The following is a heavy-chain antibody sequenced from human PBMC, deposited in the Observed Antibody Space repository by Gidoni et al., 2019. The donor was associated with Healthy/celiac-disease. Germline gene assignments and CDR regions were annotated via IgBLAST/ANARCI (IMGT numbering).Heavy chain of an antibody. CDR2: IYSGGST. CDR3: AREGNGGIAAHPPRDYYYYMDV. D-gene: IGHD6-13*01. V-gene: IGHV3-66*01. J-gene: IGHJ6*03. CDR1: GFTVSSHH. Sequence: EVQLVESGGGLVQPGGSLRLSCAASGFTVSSHHMSWVRQAPGKGLEWVSVIYSGGSTYYADSVKGRFNISRDNSKNTLYLKMNSLRAEDTAVYYCAREGNGGIAAHPPRDYYYYMDVWGKGTTVTVSS.